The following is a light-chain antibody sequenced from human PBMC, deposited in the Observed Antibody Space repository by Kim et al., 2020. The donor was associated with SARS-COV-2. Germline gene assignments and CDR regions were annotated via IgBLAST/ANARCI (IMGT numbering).Light chain of an antibody. V-gene: IGKV1-5*01. CDR1: QSISSE. Sequence: ASVGDRVTITCRARQSISSELAWYQQKPGKAPKVLIYDVSTLESGVPSRFSGSGAGTEFTLTISSLQPEDFATYYCQHYDSYSYTFGQGTKLEI. J-gene: IGKJ2*01. CDR3: QHYDSYSYT. CDR2: DVS.